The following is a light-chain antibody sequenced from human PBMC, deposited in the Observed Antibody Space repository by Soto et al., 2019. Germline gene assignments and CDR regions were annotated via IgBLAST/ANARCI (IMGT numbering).Light chain of an antibody. V-gene: IGKV3-20*01. CDR3: QSET. Sequence: EIVLTQSPGTLSLSPGERATLSCRASQTVSSSYLAWYQHKPGQAPRLLIYGVSTRAAGIPDRFSGSGSGTDFTLTISRLEPEDSAVYYCQSETFGQGTKVDI. CDR1: QTVSSSY. CDR2: GVS. J-gene: IGKJ1*01.